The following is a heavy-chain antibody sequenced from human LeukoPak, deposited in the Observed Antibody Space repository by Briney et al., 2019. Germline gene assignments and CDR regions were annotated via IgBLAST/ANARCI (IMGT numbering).Heavy chain of an antibody. D-gene: IGHD5-12*01. CDR2: ISAYNGNT. J-gene: IGHJ4*02. CDR3: ATRTPVDIVATIKEDYFDY. V-gene: IGHV1-18*01. Sequence: ASVKVSCKASGYTFTSYGISWVRQAPGQGLEWMGWISAYNGNTNYAQKLQGRVTMTTDTSTSTAYMELRSLRSDDTAVYYCATRTPVDIVATIKEDYFDYWGQGTLVTVSS. CDR1: GYTFTSYG.